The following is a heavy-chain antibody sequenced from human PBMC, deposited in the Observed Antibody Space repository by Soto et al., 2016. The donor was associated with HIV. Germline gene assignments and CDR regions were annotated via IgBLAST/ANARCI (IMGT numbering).Heavy chain of an antibody. CDR1: GFTFSDLN. CDR2: ISSRSSYI. Sequence: EVQLVESGGGLVKPGGSLRLSCAASGFTFSDLNMNWVRQAPGKGLEWVSFISSRSSYIYYADSVKGHSPSPETTPKNTLFLEMSRLRAEDTAVYFCARDPGIAVIAAAPGFDNWGQGTLVTVSS. CDR3: ARDPGIAVIAAAPGFDN. D-gene: IGHD6-19*01. J-gene: IGHJ4*02. V-gene: IGHV3-21*01.